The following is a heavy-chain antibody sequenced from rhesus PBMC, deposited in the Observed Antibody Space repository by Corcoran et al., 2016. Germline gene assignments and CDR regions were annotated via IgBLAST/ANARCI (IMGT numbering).Heavy chain of an antibody. Sequence: EVQLVQSGAEVKKPGASVKISCKASGYTFTDHYLTWVRQAHEKGIEWVGRVYPEDGESDYAQKCQDRVTITADMSTDTAYMELSSLRSEDTAVYYCARDRCGSSLGYWGQGVLVTVSS. CDR1: GYTFTDHY. D-gene: IGHD4-29*01. CDR3: ARDRCGSSLGY. V-gene: IGHV1-111*02. CDR2: VYPEDGES. J-gene: IGHJ4*01.